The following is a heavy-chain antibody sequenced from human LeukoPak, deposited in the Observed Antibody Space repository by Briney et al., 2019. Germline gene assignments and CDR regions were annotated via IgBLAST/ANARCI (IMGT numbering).Heavy chain of an antibody. V-gene: IGHV3-23*01. D-gene: IGHD3-22*01. CDR1: GFTFNNYA. Sequence: GGSLRLSCAASGFTFNNYAMSWVRQAPGKGLEWVSAISDGGGSIYYADSVKGRFTISRDNSKNMLYLQMNSLRAEDTAVYYCAKDQNYDSSGYKGWFDPWGQGTLVTVSS. J-gene: IGHJ5*02. CDR3: AKDQNYDSSGYKGWFDP. CDR2: ISDGGGSI.